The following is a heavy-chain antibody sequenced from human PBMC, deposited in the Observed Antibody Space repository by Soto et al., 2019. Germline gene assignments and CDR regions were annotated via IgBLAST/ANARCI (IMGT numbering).Heavy chain of an antibody. V-gene: IGHV5-51*01. CDR1: EYSFPSYW. D-gene: IGHD3-22*01. CDR2: IYPGDSDT. Sequence: GGSLKISCKGSEYSFPSYWLGGVRQIPGKGLEWMGIIYPGDSDTRYSPSFQGQVTISADKSISTAYLQWSSLKASDTAMYYCAGYVVDSSGYPRPYWGQGTLVTGSS. J-gene: IGHJ4*02. CDR3: AGYVVDSSGYPRPY.